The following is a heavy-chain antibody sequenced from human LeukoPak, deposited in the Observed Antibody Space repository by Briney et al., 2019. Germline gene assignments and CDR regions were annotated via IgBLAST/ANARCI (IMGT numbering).Heavy chain of an antibody. V-gene: IGHV4-59*01. D-gene: IGHD6-19*01. J-gene: IGHJ6*02. Sequence: KSSETLSLTCTVSGGSISSYYWSWIRQPPGKGLEWIGYIYYSGSTNYNPSLKSRVTISVDTSKNQFSLKLSSVTAADTAVYYCARDHSSGWYGPPKYYYYYGMDVWGQGTTVTVSS. CDR3: ARDHSSGWYGPPKYYYYYGMDV. CDR2: IYYSGST. CDR1: GGSISSYY.